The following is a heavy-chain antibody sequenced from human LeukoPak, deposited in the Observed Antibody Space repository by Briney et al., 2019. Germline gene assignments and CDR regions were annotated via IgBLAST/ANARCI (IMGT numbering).Heavy chain of an antibody. CDR3: ARADYGDLNYYYYGMDV. Sequence: ASVKVSCKASGYTFTSYDINWVRQATGQGLEWMGWMNPNSGNTGYAQKFRGRVTMTRNTSISTAYMELSSLRSEDTAVYYCARADYGDLNYYYYGMDVWGQGTTVTVSS. CDR2: MNPNSGNT. J-gene: IGHJ6*02. CDR1: GYTFTSYD. V-gene: IGHV1-8*01. D-gene: IGHD4-17*01.